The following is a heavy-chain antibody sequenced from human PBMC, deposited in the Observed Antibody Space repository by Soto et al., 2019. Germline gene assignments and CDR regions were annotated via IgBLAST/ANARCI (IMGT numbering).Heavy chain of an antibody. Sequence: RASVKVSCKASGYTFNSHAIHWMRQAPGQRLEWMGWINAGNGNTYYSEKFKGRVSLTRDTVATTVYMELTSLTSEDTGVYYCARDQSGIGWYVDWFDPWGQGTLVTVSS. D-gene: IGHD6-19*01. J-gene: IGHJ5*02. CDR1: GYTFNSHA. V-gene: IGHV1-3*01. CDR3: ARDQSGIGWYVDWFDP. CDR2: INAGNGNT.